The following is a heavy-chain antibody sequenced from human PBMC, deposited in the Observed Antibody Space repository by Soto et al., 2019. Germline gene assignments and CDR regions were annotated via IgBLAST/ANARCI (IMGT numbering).Heavy chain of an antibody. J-gene: IGHJ4*02. V-gene: IGHV3-66*01. CDR2: FYSGCSR. CDR1: GLAVSSDC. D-gene: IGHD4-17*01. Sequence: EESLRLSCSASGLAVSSDCLSWVFCASGKGLEWVSVFYSGCSRYYADFVKGRFTFSRDNSKNTLYLQMNCLIVEDTSVYYCARDPGTYGGYYFDSWGQGT. CDR3: ARDPGTYGGYYFDS.